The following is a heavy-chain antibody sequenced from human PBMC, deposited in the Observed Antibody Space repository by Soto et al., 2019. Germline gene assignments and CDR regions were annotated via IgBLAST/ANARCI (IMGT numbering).Heavy chain of an antibody. CDR2: IDPSDSYT. Sequence: XESLKISCQASGYSFTNYWITLVRQMPGKGLECMGRIDPSDSYTDYSPSFQGHVTISADKSIRTAYLHWSSLEASDTAMYYCARHGRSKSYGGLDWGQGTLVTVSS. CDR3: ARHGRSKSYGGLD. J-gene: IGHJ4*02. V-gene: IGHV5-10-1*01. CDR1: GYSFTNYW. D-gene: IGHD2-15*01.